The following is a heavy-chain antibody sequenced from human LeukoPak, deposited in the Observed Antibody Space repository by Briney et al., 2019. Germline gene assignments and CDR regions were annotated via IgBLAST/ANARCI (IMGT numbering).Heavy chain of an antibody. CDR1: GYNFSELC. CDR3: VTDLDDSADY. D-gene: IGHD1-1*01. CDR2: YDPEADET. V-gene: IGHV1-24*01. Sequence: GASVKVSCTVSGYNFSELCIHWVRQAPGKGLEWMGGYDPEADETINAPSLQGRLTLTEDRVTDTAYMELICLRSDDTAVYYCVTDLDDSADYWGQGTLVTVST. J-gene: IGHJ4*02.